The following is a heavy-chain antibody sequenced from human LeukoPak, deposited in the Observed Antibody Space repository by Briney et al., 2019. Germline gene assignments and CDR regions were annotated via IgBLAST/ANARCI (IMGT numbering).Heavy chain of an antibody. D-gene: IGHD6-19*01. CDR2: IYTSGST. J-gene: IGHJ4*02. Sequence: SETLSLTCTVSGGSISSSSYYWGWIRQPAGKGLEWIGRIYTSGSTNYNPSLKSRVTMSVDTSKNQFSLKLSSVTAADTAVYYCARVGQWLSYFDYWGQGTLVTVSS. CDR1: GGSISSSSYY. V-gene: IGHV4-61*02. CDR3: ARVGQWLSYFDY.